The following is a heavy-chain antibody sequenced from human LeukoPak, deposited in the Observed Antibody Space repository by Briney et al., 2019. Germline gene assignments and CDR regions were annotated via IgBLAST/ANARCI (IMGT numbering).Heavy chain of an antibody. CDR1: GFAFRNYW. CDR2: INRDGRAT. D-gene: IGHD3-9*01. J-gene: IGHJ4*02. V-gene: IGHV3-74*01. CDR3: ARDPYDILTGPYFDY. Sequence: QPGGSLRLSCAASGFAFRNYWMHWVRQGPGKGLLWVSRINRDGRATSYADSVKGRFTISRENAKTTLYLQMNSLRAEDTAVYYCARDPYDILTGPYFDYWGQGTLVTVSS.